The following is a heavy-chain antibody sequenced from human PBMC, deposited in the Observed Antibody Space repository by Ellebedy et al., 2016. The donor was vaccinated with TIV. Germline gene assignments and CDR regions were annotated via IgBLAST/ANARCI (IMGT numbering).Heavy chain of an antibody. J-gene: IGHJ6*02. Sequence: SETLSLXXTVSGDSISHYYWSWIRQSPGKGLEWIGYIHYSGTTKYNPSLKSRVTISVDKSKNQFSLKLSSVTAADTAVYYCARAWGFKLNYFYYGMDVWGQGTTVTVSS. D-gene: IGHD1-7*01. CDR3: ARAWGFKLNYFYYGMDV. CDR2: IHYSGTT. CDR1: GDSISHYY. V-gene: IGHV4-59*12.